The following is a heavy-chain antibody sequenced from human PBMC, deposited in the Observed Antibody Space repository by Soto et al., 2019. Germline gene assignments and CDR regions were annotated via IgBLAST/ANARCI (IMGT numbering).Heavy chain of an antibody. CDR3: AKTARESGYYDTNYYYMDV. V-gene: IGHV3-9*01. D-gene: IGHD3-3*01. Sequence: SLRLSCAASGFTFDDYAMHWVRQAPGKGLEWVSGISWNSGSIGYADSVKGRFTISRDNAKNSLYLQMNSLRAEDTALYYCAKTARESGYYDTNYYYMDVWGKGTTVTVSS. CDR2: ISWNSGSI. J-gene: IGHJ6*03. CDR1: GFTFDDYA.